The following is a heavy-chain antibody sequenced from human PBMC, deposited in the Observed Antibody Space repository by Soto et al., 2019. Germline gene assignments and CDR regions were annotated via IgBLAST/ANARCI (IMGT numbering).Heavy chain of an antibody. Sequence: ASVKVSCKASGYTFTIYGITWVRQAPGQGLEWMGWISAYNGNTNYAQKLQGRVTMTTDTSTSTAYMELRSLRSDDTAVYYCARGETWESSWYWFDPWGQGTLVTVSS. V-gene: IGHV1-18*01. J-gene: IGHJ5*02. CDR1: GYTFTIYG. CDR2: ISAYNGNT. CDR3: ARGETWESSWYWFDP. D-gene: IGHD6-13*01.